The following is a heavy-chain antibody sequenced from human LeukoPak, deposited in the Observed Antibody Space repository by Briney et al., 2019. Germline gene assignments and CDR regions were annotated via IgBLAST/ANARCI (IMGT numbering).Heavy chain of an antibody. V-gene: IGHV3-7*01. CDR1: GFTFSSFW. CDR2: IKQDGSEK. CDR3: ARDQAGFDP. Sequence: PGGSLRLSCAASGFTFSSFWMTWVRQAPGKGLEWVANIKQDGSEKYYVDSVKSRFTISRDNAKNSLFLQMNSLRAEDTAVYYCARDQAGFDPWGRGTRVTVSS. J-gene: IGHJ5*02.